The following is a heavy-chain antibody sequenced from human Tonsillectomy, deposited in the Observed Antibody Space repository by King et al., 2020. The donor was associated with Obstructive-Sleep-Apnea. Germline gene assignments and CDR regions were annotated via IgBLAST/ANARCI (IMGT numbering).Heavy chain of an antibody. CDR1: GFTFDDYA. Sequence: VQLVESGGGLVQPGRSLRLSCVASGFTFDDYAMHWVRQAPGKGLEWVSGISWNSGSIGYADSVKGRFTISRDNAKNSLYLQMNSLRAEDTALYYCAKEKEIFRWGIDYWGQGTLVTVSS. CDR3: AKEKEIFRWGIDY. V-gene: IGHV3-9*01. D-gene: IGHD3-16*01. CDR2: ISWNSGSI. J-gene: IGHJ4*02.